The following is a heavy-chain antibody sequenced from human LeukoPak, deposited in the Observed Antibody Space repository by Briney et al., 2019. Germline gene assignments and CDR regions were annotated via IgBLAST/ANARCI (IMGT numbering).Heavy chain of an antibody. V-gene: IGHV4-61*02. CDR3: ARDGGTGYFDY. Sequence: KTSETLSLTCTVSGASISSGSYYWSWVRQPAGKGLEWIGRIFSSGSTNSNPSLKSRVTISIDTSKNQFSLNLTSVTAADSSVYYCARDGGTGYFDYWGQGTLVTVSS. CDR2: IFSSGST. CDR1: GASISSGSYY. D-gene: IGHD3-16*01. J-gene: IGHJ4*02.